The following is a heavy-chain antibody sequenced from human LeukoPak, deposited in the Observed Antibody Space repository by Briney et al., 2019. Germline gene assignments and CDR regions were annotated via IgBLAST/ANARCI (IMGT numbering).Heavy chain of an antibody. D-gene: IGHD6-13*01. CDR1: GGSFSGYY. CDR3: ARARAAAAYYCYYFRMDV. CDR2: INHSGST. V-gene: IGHV4-34*01. Sequence: PSETLSLTCAVYGGSFSGYYWSWIRQPPGKGLEWIGEINHSGSTNYNPSLKGRVTISVDTSKNQFSLKLSSVTAADTAVYYCARARAAAAYYCYYFRMDVWGQGTTVTVSS. J-gene: IGHJ6*02.